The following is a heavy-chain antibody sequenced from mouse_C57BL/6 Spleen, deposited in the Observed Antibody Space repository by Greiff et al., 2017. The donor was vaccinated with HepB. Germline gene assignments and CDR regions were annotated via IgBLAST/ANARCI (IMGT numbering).Heavy chain of an antibody. CDR1: GYTFSDYG. CDR3: ARPRLGLYAMDY. V-gene: IGHV5-17*01. D-gene: IGHD4-1*01. CDR2: ISGGSSTN. J-gene: IGHJ4*01. Sequence: EVKLMESGGGLVKPGGSLKLSCAASGYTFSDYGMHWVRQAPENGLEWVAYISGGSSTNYYADTVKGRFILARDNAKNTLFLHVTSLRSEDTAMYYGARPRLGLYAMDYWGQGTSVTVSS.